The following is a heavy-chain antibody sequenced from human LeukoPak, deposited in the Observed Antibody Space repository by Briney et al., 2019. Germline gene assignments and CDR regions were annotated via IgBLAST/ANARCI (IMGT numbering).Heavy chain of an antibody. CDR1: GFTFSSYA. J-gene: IGHJ4*02. CDR2: ISGSGGST. Sequence: PGGSLGLSCAASGFTFSSYAMSWVRQAPGKGLEWVSAISGSGGSTYYADSVKGRFTISRDNSKNTLYLQMNSLRAEDTAVYYCAKGVYGGYDFLDYWGQGTLVTVSS. V-gene: IGHV3-23*01. D-gene: IGHD5-12*01. CDR3: AKGVYGGYDFLDY.